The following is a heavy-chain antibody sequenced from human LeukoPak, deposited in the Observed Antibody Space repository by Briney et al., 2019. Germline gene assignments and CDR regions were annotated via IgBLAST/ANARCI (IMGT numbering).Heavy chain of an antibody. J-gene: IGHJ3*02. Sequence: GGSLRLSCAASGFTFSSYAMSWVRQAPGKGLEWVSAISGSGGSTYCADSVKGRFTISRDNSKNTLYLQMNSLRAEDTAVYYCAKADYYDSSGYPGAFDIWGQGTMVTVSS. D-gene: IGHD3-22*01. V-gene: IGHV3-23*01. CDR1: GFTFSSYA. CDR3: AKADYYDSSGYPGAFDI. CDR2: ISGSGGST.